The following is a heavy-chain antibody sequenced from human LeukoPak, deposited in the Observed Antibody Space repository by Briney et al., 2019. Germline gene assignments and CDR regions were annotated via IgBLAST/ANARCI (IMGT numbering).Heavy chain of an antibody. CDR3: ARDPPDSSGYYYHNNWFDP. V-gene: IGHV4-4*02. CDR2: IYHSGST. D-gene: IGHD3-22*01. Sequence: PSRTLSLTCAVSGGSISSSNWWSWVRPPPGKGLERIGEIYHSGSTNYNPSLKSRVTISVDKSKNQFSLKLSSVTAADTAVYYCARDPPDSSGYYYHNNWFDPWGQGTLVTVSS. CDR1: GGSISSSNW. J-gene: IGHJ5*02.